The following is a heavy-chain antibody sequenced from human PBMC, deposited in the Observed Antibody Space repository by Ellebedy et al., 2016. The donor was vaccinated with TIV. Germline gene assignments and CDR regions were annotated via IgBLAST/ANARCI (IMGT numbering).Heavy chain of an antibody. CDR1: GGSFSGYY. CDR3: ARGLGAGQKGPGPIDY. CDR2: INHSGST. Sequence: SETLSLTCAVYGGSFSGYYWSWIRQPPGKGLEWIGEINHSGSTNYNPSLKSRVTISVDTSKNQFSLKLSSVTAADTAVYYCARGLGAGQKGPGPIDYWGQGTLVTVSS. V-gene: IGHV4-34*01. D-gene: IGHD3-10*01. J-gene: IGHJ4*02.